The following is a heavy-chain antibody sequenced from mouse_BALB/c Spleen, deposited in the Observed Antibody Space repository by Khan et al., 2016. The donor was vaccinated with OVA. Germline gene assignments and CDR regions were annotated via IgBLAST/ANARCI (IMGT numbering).Heavy chain of an antibody. CDR3: ARYYYGYTYGFAY. J-gene: IGHJ3*01. Sequence: VQLQQSGAELARPGASVKMSCKASGYTFTDYTMHWVKQRPGQGLEWIGYIDPSSDYTNYNQKFKDMATLTADKSSSAAYMQLHSLTSEDSAVYYCARYYYGYTYGFAYWGQGTLVTVSA. CDR2: IDPSSDYT. V-gene: IGHV1-4*01. CDR1: GYTFTDYT. D-gene: IGHD1-1*01.